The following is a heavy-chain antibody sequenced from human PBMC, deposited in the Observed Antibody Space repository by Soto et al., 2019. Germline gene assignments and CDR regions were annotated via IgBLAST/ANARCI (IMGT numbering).Heavy chain of an antibody. Sequence: VQLVESGGGVVQPGRSLRLSCAASGFTFSSYSMNWVRQAPGKGLEWVSSISSSSSYIYYADSVKGRFTISRDNAKNSLYLQMNSLRAEDTAVYYCARVGREGPKGWGQGTLVTVSS. D-gene: IGHD1-26*01. V-gene: IGHV3-21*01. CDR2: ISSSSSYI. CDR3: ARVGREGPKG. J-gene: IGHJ4*02. CDR1: GFTFSSYS.